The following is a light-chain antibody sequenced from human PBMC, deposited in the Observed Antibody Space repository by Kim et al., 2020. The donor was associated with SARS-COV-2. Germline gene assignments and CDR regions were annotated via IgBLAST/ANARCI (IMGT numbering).Light chain of an antibody. J-gene: IGKJ4*01. CDR3: QQLNSYPLT. CDR1: QGISNH. Sequence: ASVGDRVTITCRASQGISNHLASYQQQQGIAHKILIYDVSALQRGVPSRFSGSRSGTEFILTISSLQPEDFATYYCQQLNSYPLTFGGGTKLEIK. CDR2: DVS. V-gene: IGKV1-9*01.